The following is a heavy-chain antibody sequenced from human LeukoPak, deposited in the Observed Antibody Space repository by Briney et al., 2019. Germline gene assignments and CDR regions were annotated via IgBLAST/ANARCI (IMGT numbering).Heavy chain of an antibody. V-gene: IGHV3-30*18. D-gene: IGHD6-6*01. Sequence: PGLSLSLSCAASGFTISSHGTRWGSQAPDTGLEWVAVTSHDGSSQYYADSVKARFTFARDNRKNTLFLQINSLRAEDTAVYYCAKEAGGAGSSYEAYFDYWGQGTLVTVSS. CDR3: AKEAGGAGSSYEAYFDY. CDR2: TSHDGSSQ. CDR1: GFTISSHG. J-gene: IGHJ4*02.